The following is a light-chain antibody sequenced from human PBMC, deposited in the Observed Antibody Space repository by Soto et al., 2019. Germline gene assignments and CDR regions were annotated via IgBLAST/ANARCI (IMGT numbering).Light chain of an antibody. CDR1: NIESKS. Sequence: SYELTQPPSVSVAPGKTARITCGGNNIESKSVHWYQQKPGQAPVLVIYYDIDRPSGIPERFSGSNSGNTATLTISRVEAEDEADYYCQVWDSSSDHPVFGGGTQLTVL. CDR3: QVWDSSSDHPV. CDR2: YDI. J-gene: IGLJ2*01. V-gene: IGLV3-21*01.